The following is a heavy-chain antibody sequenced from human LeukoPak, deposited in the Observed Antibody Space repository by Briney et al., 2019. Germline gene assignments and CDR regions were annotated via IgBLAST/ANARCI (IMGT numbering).Heavy chain of an antibody. D-gene: IGHD6-19*01. CDR1: GFTFSSYA. J-gene: IGHJ4*02. CDR3: AKKSSGSGWYVGFFDY. Sequence: GGSLRLSCAASGFTFSSYAMSWVRQAPGKGLEWVSAISGSGGSTYYADSVKGRFTISRDNSKNTLYLQMNSLRAEDTAVYYCAKKSSGSGWYVGFFDYWGQGTLVTVSS. V-gene: IGHV3-23*01. CDR2: ISGSGGST.